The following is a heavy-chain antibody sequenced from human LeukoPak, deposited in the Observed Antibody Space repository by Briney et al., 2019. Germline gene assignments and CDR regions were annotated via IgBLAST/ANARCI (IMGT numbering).Heavy chain of an antibody. V-gene: IGHV1-46*01. CDR1: GYTFTGYY. D-gene: IGHD3-10*01. CDR3: ARDRSEAGRISGNDY. J-gene: IGHJ4*02. CDR2: INPSGGST. Sequence: ASVKVSCKASGYTFTGYYMHWVRQAPGQGLEWMGIINPSGGSTSYAQKFQGRVTMTRDTSTSTVYMELSSLRSEDTAVYYCARDRSEAGRISGNDYWGQGTLVTVSS.